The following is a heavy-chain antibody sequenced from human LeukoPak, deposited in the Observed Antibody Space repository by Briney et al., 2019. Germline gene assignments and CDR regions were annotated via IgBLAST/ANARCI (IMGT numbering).Heavy chain of an antibody. V-gene: IGHV4-59*01. Sequence: SETLSLTCTVSGGSISSYYWSWIRQPPGKGLEWIGYIYYSRSTNYNPSLKSRVTISVDTSKNQFSLKLSSVTAADTAVYYCAREPARLRYMDVWGKGTTVTVSS. J-gene: IGHJ6*03. CDR2: IYYSRST. D-gene: IGHD2-2*01. CDR3: AREPARLRYMDV. CDR1: GGSISSYY.